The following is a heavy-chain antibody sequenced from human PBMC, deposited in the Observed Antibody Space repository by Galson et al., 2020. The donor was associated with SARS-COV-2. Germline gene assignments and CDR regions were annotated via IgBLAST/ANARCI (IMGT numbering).Heavy chain of an antibody. D-gene: IGHD6-13*01. J-gene: IGHJ3*02. CDR3: ARDNRVAAVKRGALDI. V-gene: IGHV4-31*03. Sequence: ETSETLSLTCTVSGGSISNEGYYWGWIRQPPGKGLEWIAYIYFTGSAYYNPSLKSRVIISVDTSKNQFSLRLSSVTAADTAVYFCARDNRVAAVKRGALDIWGQGTMVTVSS. CDR1: GGSISNEGYY. CDR2: IYFTGSA.